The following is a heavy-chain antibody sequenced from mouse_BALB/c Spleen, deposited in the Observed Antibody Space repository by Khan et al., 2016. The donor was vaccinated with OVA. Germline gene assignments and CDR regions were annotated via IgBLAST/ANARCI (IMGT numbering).Heavy chain of an antibody. CDR2: INTNVGST. J-gene: IGHJ2*01. CDR3: ARVGMSYYGNYAYYFDY. V-gene: IGHV5-6-3*01. CDR1: GFTFSSYG. Sequence: EVELVESGGGLVQPGGSLKLSCAASGFTFSSYGMSWVRQTPDKRLELVATINTNVGSTYYPDSVKGRFTISRDNAKNTLYLQMSSLKSEDTAMYYCARVGMSYYGNYAYYFDYWGQGTTLTVSS. D-gene: IGHD2-1*01.